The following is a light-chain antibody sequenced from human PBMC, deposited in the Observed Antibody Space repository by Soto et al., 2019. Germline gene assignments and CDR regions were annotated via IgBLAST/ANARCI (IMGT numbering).Light chain of an antibody. CDR1: SSNIGGNS. J-gene: IGLJ1*01. CDR3: AAWDDSLSGFYV. CDR2: RND. Sequence: QSVLTQPPSASGAPGQRVTISCSGRSSNIGGNSVSWYQQLPGTAPKLLIYRNDQRPSGVPDRFSGSKSGTSASLAISGLRSEDEADYYCAAWDDSLSGFYVFGTGTKVTVL. V-gene: IGLV1-47*01.